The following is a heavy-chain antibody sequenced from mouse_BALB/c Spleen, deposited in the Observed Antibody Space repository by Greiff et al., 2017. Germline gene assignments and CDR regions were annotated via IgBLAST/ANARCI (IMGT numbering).Heavy chain of an antibody. D-gene: IGHD1-2*01. Sequence: QVQLQQSGAELAKPGASVKMSCKASGYTFTSYWMHWVKQRPGQGLEWIGYINPSTGYTEYNQKFKDKATLTADKSSSTAYMQLSSLTSEDSAVYYCARFSLEVYFDYWGQGTTLTVSS. CDR2: INPSTGYT. CDR1: GYTFTSYW. CDR3: ARFSLEVYFDY. J-gene: IGHJ2*01. V-gene: IGHV1-7*01.